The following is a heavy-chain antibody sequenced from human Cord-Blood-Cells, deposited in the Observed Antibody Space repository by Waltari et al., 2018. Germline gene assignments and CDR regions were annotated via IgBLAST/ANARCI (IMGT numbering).Heavy chain of an antibody. CDR1: SSSYY. CDR2: IYYSGST. D-gene: IGHD6-13*01. Sequence: SSSYYWGWIRQTPGKGLEWIGSIYYSGSTYYNPSLKSRVTISVDTSKNQFSLKLSSVTAADTAVYYCARLIYPPLKYSSSWKWNVFGYFDYWGQGTLVTVSS. V-gene: IGHV4-39*01. CDR3: ARLIYPPLKYSSSWKWNVFGYFDY. J-gene: IGHJ4*02.